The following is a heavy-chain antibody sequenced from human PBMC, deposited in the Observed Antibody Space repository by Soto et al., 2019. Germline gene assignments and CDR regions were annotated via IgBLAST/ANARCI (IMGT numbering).Heavy chain of an antibody. CDR3: AKDVGDISSGWPKHYFDY. J-gene: IGHJ4*02. CDR2: ISGSGGST. D-gene: IGHD6-19*01. CDR1: GFTFSSYA. V-gene: IGHV3-23*01. Sequence: EVQLLESGGGLVQPGGSLRLSCAASGFTFSSYAMSWVRQAPGKGLEWVSAISGSGGSTYYADSVKGRFTISRDNSKNTLYLQMNSLRAEDTAVYYCAKDVGDISSGWPKHYFDYWGQGTLVTVSS.